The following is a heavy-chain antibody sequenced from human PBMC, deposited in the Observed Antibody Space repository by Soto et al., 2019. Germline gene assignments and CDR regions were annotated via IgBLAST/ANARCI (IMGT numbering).Heavy chain of an antibody. CDR2: IWYDGSNE. V-gene: IGHV3-33*01. Sequence: GGSLRLSCAASGFTFSTSGMHWVRQAPGKGLEWVALIWYDGSNEYYADSVKGRFTVSRDNSKNTLYLQMISLRAEDTAVYYCARDADGDTGHFDYWGQGTLVTVSS. D-gene: IGHD4-17*01. CDR3: ARDADGDTGHFDY. J-gene: IGHJ4*02. CDR1: GFTFSTSG.